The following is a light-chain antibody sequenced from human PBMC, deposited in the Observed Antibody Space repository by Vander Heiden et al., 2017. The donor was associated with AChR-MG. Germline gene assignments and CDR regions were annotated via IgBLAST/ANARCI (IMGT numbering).Light chain of an antibody. V-gene: IGKV3-15*01. Sequence: EIVMTQSPATLSVSPGERATLSCRASQSVSRSLAWYQQKPGQAPRLLIYGASTRATGIPARFSGSGSGTEFTLTISSLQSEDFAIYYCQQYDAWPPYTFGQGTKLEIK. CDR3: QQYDAWPPYT. CDR2: GAS. J-gene: IGKJ2*01. CDR1: QSVSRS.